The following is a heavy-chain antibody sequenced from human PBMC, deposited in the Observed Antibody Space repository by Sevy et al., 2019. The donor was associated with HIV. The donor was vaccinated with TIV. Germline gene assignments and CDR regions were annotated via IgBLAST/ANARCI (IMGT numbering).Heavy chain of an antibody. V-gene: IGHV3-30*02. D-gene: IGHD6-13*01. J-gene: IGHJ4*02. Sequence: GGSLRLSCAASGLIFSHYGMHWVHQAPGKGLEWVAFISFDGSNKYYVDSVKGRFTISRDKSKNTLYLQMNSLRTEDTALYYCAKNTAAAGTGGFDYWGQGTLVTVSS. CDR1: GLIFSHYG. CDR2: ISFDGSNK. CDR3: AKNTAAAGTGGFDY.